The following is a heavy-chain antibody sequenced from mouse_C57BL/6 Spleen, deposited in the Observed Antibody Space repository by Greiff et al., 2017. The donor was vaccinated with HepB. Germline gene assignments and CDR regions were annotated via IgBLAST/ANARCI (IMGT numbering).Heavy chain of an antibody. J-gene: IGHJ2*01. V-gene: IGHV14-4*01. CDR2: IDPENGDT. CDR3: FSDEGY. Sequence: VQLKESGAELVRPGASVKLSCTASGFNIKDDYMHWVKQRPEQGLEWIGWIDPENGDTEYAAKFQGKATITADTSSNTAYLQLSSLTSDDTAVYYCFSDEGYWGQGTTLTVSS. CDR1: GFNIKDDY.